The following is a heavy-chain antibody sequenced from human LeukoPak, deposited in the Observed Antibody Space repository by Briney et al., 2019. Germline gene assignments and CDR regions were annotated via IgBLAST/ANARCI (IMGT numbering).Heavy chain of an antibody. CDR2: IYTSGST. D-gene: IGHD5-24*01. V-gene: IGHV4-61*02. Sequence: PSETLSLTCTVSGGSISSGSYYWSWIRQPAGKGLEWIGRIYTSGSTNYNPSLKSRVTMSVDTSKNQFSLKLSSVTAADTAVYYCARDPGGDGYNLDYWGQGTLVTVSS. CDR3: ARDPGGDGYNLDY. CDR1: GGSISSGSYY. J-gene: IGHJ4*02.